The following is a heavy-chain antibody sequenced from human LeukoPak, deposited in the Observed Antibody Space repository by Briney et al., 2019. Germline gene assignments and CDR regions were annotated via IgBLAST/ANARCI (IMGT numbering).Heavy chain of an antibody. D-gene: IGHD1-26*01. CDR1: GFTASSNY. J-gene: IGHJ6*02. Sequence: GGSLRLSCAVSGFTASSNYFSWVRQAPGQGLEGVSVIFAGGSTYYSASVQGRFTISGYNSKITLYLQMNSLRADDTALYYCARGVWWGIGSDPTTAVWGQGTTVTVSS. V-gene: IGHV3-66*01. CDR3: ARGVWWGIGSDPTTAV. CDR2: IFAGGST.